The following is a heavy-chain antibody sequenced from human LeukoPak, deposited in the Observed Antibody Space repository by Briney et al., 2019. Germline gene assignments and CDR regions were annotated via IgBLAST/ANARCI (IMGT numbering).Heavy chain of an antibody. D-gene: IGHD2-15*01. CDR2: IYYSGST. V-gene: IGHV4-39*01. J-gene: IGHJ4*02. CDR3: ARSLVVAATVDY. Sequence: SDTLSLTCTVSGGSINSSSYYWGWIRQPPGKGLEWIGSIYYSGSTYYNPSLKSRVTISVDTSKNQFSLKLSSVTAADTDLYYCARSLVVAATVDYWGQGTLVTVSS. CDR1: GGSINSSSYY.